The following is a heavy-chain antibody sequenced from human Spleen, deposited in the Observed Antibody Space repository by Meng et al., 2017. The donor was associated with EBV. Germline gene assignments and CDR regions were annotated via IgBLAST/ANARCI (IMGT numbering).Heavy chain of an antibody. V-gene: IGHV4-39*01. CDR3: ARVDLPAAIGHFGY. CDR1: GGSISSSSDY. Sequence: LVKPTPTRSLTRSVSGGSISSSSDYWGCIRQPPGQGLEWIGSIYYHGSPFYNPSLKSGVSIPVDTSQNQCSLKLSSVTAADTAVFYCARVDLPAAIGHFGYWGQGTLVTVSS. D-gene: IGHD2-2*01. CDR2: IYYHGSP. J-gene: IGHJ4*02.